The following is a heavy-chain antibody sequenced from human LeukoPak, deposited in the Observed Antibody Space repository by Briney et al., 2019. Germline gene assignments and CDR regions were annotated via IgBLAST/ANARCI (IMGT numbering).Heavy chain of an antibody. CDR3: ARGGKIALAGTRSPQYFQH. D-gene: IGHD6-19*01. J-gene: IGHJ1*01. CDR1: GFTFSSYW. CDR2: INSDGSST. V-gene: IGHV3-74*01. Sequence: PGGSLRLSCAASGFTFSSYWMHWVRQAPGKGLVWVSRINSDGSSTSYADSVKGRFTISRDNAKNTLYLQMNSLRAEDTAVYYCARGGKIALAGTRSPQYFQHWGQGTLVTVSS.